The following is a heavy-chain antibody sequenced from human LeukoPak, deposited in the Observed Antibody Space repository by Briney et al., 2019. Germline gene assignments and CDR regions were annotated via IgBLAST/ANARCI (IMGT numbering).Heavy chain of an antibody. V-gene: IGHV3-48*02. CDR3: GRTGSIDY. D-gene: IGHD7-27*01. Sequence: GGSLRLSCAASGFTFSSYWMSWVRQAPGKGLEWISFIGTSGNTKYYADSVKGRFTISRDNAKNSLYLQMTSLRDEDTAVYYCGRTGSIDYWGQGTLLTVSS. CDR2: IGTSGNTK. CDR1: GFTFSSYW. J-gene: IGHJ4*02.